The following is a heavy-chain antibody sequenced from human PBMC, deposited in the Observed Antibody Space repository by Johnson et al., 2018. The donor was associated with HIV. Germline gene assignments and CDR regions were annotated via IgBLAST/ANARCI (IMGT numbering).Heavy chain of an antibody. V-gene: IGHV3-23*04. Sequence: VQLVESGGGLVQPGGSLRLSCGASAFTFSSNDMKWFRQAPGKGLEWVSAISGSGGSTYYADSVKGRFTISRDNSKNTLYLQMNSLRAEDTAVYYCAKDLGYSSSSRAFDIWGQGTMVTVSS. CDR3: AKDLGYSSSSRAFDI. D-gene: IGHD6-6*01. CDR2: ISGSGGST. J-gene: IGHJ3*02. CDR1: AFTFSSND.